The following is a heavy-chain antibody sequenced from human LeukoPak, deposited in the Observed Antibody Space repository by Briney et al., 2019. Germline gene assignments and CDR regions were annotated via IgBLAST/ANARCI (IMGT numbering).Heavy chain of an antibody. V-gene: IGHV3-30*04. J-gene: IGHJ4*02. CDR1: GFTFSSYA. CDR3: AKDRGGVSTLRWLQYFDY. CDR2: ISYDGSNK. Sequence: PGRSLRLSCAASGFTFSSYAMHWVRQAPGKGLEWVAVISYDGSNKYYADSVKGRFTISRDNSKNTLYLQMNSLRAEDTAVYYCAKDRGGVSTLRWLQYFDYWGQGTLVTVSS. D-gene: IGHD5-24*01.